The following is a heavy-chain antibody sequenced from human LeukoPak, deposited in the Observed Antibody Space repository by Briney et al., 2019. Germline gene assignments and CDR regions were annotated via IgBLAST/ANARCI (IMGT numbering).Heavy chain of an antibody. D-gene: IGHD2-2*01. V-gene: IGHV3-21*01. J-gene: IGHJ4*02. CDR2: ISNSSTYI. CDR3: ARWVCSSTSCYYFDY. CDR1: GFTFSSYA. Sequence: GGSLRLSCAASGFTFSSYAMHWVRQAPGKGLEWVSSISNSSTYIYYADSVKGRFTISRDNVQNSLSLQMNSLRAEDTAVYYCARWVCSSTSCYYFDYWGQGSLVVVSS.